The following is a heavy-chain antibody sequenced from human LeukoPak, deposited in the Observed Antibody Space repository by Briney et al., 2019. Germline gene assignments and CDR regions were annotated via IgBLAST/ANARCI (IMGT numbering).Heavy chain of an antibody. D-gene: IGHD4-23*01. CDR2: ISYDGTNK. J-gene: IGHJ4*02. Sequence: PGRSLRLSCAASGFTFSTYAMHWVRQAPGKGLEWVAVISYDGTNKYYADSVKGRFTISRDNSKNTLYLQMNSLRAEDTAVYYCARDRWLLPVYSFDYWGQGTLVTVSS. V-gene: IGHV3-30*01. CDR1: GFTFSTYA. CDR3: ARDRWLLPVYSFDY.